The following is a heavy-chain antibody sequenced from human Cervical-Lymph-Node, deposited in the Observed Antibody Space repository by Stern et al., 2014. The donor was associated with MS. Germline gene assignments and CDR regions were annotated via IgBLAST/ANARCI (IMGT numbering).Heavy chain of an antibody. Sequence: VQLVQSGAEVKKPGASVKVSCKASGYTFTSYGISWVRQAPGQGLEWMGWISAYNGNTNHAQKLQGRLPMTPDHTTSTAYMELRSLRSDDTAVYYCARATGLYYYYYGMDVWGQGTTVTVSS. CDR3: ARATGLYYYYYGMDV. V-gene: IGHV1-18*01. CDR1: GYTFTSYG. CDR2: ISAYNGNT. D-gene: IGHD1-14*01. J-gene: IGHJ6*02.